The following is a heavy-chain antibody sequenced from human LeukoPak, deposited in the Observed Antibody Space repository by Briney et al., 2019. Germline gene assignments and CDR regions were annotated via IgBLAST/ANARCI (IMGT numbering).Heavy chain of an antibody. D-gene: IGHD2-2*01. V-gene: IGHV4-38-2*02. Sequence: SETLSLTCTVSGYSISSGYYWGWIRQPPGKGLEWIGSIYHSGSTYYNPSLKSRVTISVDTSKNQFSLKLSSVTAADTAVYYCARQGRYCSSTSCYDPWGYNWFDPWGQGTLVTVSS. CDR3: ARQGRYCSSTSCYDPWGYNWFDP. CDR1: GYSISSGYY. CDR2: IYHSGST. J-gene: IGHJ5*02.